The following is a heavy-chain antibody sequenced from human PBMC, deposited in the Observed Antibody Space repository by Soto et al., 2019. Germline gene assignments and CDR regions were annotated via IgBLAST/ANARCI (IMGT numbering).Heavy chain of an antibody. CDR3: ARGPTDYYDNSGNYFLDY. V-gene: IGHV1-18*01. J-gene: IGHJ4*02. Sequence: QVQLVQSGAEVKKPGASVKVSCKASGYTFTTYGMSWVRQAPGHGLDWMGWISTYNGNTKYAERLQGRVTMTTDTTTSTAYMELRSLRSDDTAVYYCARGPTDYYDNSGNYFLDYWGQGTLVTVSS. CDR1: GYTFTTYG. D-gene: IGHD3-22*01. CDR2: ISTYNGNT.